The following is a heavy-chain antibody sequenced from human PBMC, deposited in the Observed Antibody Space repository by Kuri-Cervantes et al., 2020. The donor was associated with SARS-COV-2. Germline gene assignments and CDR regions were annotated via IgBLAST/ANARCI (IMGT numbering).Heavy chain of an antibody. D-gene: IGHD2-21*01. CDR3: ARDCVGVHDS. CDR1: GFTFSSYA. Sequence: GESLKISCAASGFTFSSYAMHWVRQAPGKGLEWVAVISYDGSNKYYADSVKGRFTISRDNSKNTLYLQMNSLRAEDTAVYYCARDCVGVHDSWGQGTLVTVSS. J-gene: IGHJ4*02. V-gene: IGHV3-30-3*01. CDR2: ISYDGSNK.